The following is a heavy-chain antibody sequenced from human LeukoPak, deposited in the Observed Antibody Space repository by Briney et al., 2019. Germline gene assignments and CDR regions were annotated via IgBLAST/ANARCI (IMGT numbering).Heavy chain of an antibody. V-gene: IGHV4-31*03. D-gene: IGHD2-15*01. CDR1: GGSISSGGYY. J-gene: IGHJ3*02. CDR3: ARDLPAEGCSGGSCYATNGAFDI. Sequence: PSETLSLTCTVSGGSISSGGYYWSWIRQHPGKGLEWIGYIYYSGSTYYNPSLKSRVTISVDTSKNQFSLKLSSVTAADTAVYYCARDLPAEGCSGGSCYATNGAFDIWGQGTMVTVSS. CDR2: IYYSGST.